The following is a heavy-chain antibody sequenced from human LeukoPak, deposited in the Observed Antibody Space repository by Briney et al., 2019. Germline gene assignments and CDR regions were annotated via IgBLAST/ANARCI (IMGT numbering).Heavy chain of an antibody. CDR2: ISEDGGAR. J-gene: IGHJ4*02. V-gene: IGHV3-23*01. CDR3: AKESLPHRGYYFDS. Sequence: GGSLRLSCAASGSAFSAYAMSWVSQALGKGLEWVSAISEDGGARLYADSVKGRFTISRDNSENTVSLQVNSLRAGDTAVYFCAKESLPHRGYYFDSWGRGTLITVSS. D-gene: IGHD3-22*01. CDR1: GSAFSAYA.